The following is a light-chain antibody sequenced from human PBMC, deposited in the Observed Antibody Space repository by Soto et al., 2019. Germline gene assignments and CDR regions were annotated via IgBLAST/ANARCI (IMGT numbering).Light chain of an antibody. CDR1: SSDVGAYNY. J-gene: IGLJ1*01. CDR2: EVN. V-gene: IGLV2-8*01. Sequence: QSALTQPPSACGSTGQSVTIYCNGTSSDVGAYNYVSWYQHHPGKAPKLRVYEVNKRPSGVRDRFSGSKSGNTASLTVSGLQPDAEADYYCTSHAGTINFPYIFGTGTKVTVL. CDR3: TSHAGTINFPYI.